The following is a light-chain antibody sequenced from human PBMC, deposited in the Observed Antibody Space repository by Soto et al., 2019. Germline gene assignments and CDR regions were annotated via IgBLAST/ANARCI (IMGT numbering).Light chain of an antibody. CDR1: QSVSSY. V-gene: IGKV3-11*01. Sequence: EIVLTQSPATLSLSPGERATLSCMASQSVSSYLDWYQQKPGQAPRLLIYDASNRATGIPARFSGSGSGTDFTLTISSLEPEDFAVYYCQQRSNWPPRTTFGQGTRLEIK. CDR3: QQRSNWPPRTT. J-gene: IGKJ5*01. CDR2: DAS.